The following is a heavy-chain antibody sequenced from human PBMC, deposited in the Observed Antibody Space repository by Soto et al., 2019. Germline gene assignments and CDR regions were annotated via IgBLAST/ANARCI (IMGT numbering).Heavy chain of an antibody. CDR2: IYSGGGT. CDR1: GFTVSSNF. J-gene: IGHJ4*02. CDR3: AKGCGYYDSSGYWTCFSY. D-gene: IGHD3-22*01. V-gene: IGHV3-53*01. Sequence: PGGSLRLSCVVSGFTVSSNFMSWVRQAPGKGLEWVSVIYSGGGTYYADSVKGRFTISRDNSKNTLYLQMNSLRAEDTAVYYCAKGCGYYDSSGYWTCFSYWGQGGLVTVSS.